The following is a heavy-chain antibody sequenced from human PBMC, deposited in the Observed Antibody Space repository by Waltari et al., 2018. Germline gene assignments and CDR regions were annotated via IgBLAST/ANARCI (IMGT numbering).Heavy chain of an antibody. CDR2: LLPSDSYT. CDR3: AIIDIVVVPAAIGFDY. D-gene: IGHD2-2*02. Sequence: EVQLVQSGAEVKKPGESLRISCKGSGYSFTSYWISWVRQMPGKGLGWMGRLLPSDSYTNNSPSFQGHDTISADKSISTAYLQWSSLKASDTAMYYCAIIDIVVVPAAIGFDYWGQGTLVTVSS. J-gene: IGHJ4*02. V-gene: IGHV5-10-1*03. CDR1: GYSFTSYW.